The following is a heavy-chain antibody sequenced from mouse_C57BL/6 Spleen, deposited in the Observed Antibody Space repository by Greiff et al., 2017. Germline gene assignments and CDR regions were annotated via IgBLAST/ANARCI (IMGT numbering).Heavy chain of an antibody. D-gene: IGHD1-1*02. CDR2: IYPGDGDT. J-gene: IGHJ1*03. Sequence: QVQLQQSVPELVKPGASVKFSCTASGFAFSNSWMNWVKQRPGKGLEWIGRIYPGDGDTNYNGKFTGKATLTADKSSSTAYKQLSSLTSEDSAVYISVSHQDYYGDSVWYFDFWGTGTTLTVSS. CDR3: VSHQDYYGDSVWYFDF. V-gene: IGHV1-82*01. CDR1: GFAFSNSW.